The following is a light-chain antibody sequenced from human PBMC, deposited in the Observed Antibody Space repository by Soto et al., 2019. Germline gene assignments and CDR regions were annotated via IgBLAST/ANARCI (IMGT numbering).Light chain of an antibody. CDR1: QSVNSN. CDR3: QQYNSWPPSWT. V-gene: IGKV3-15*01. Sequence: EIVMTQSPAILSVSPGERATLSCRASQSVNSNLAWYQQKPGQAPRLLLFGASTRATGIPARFSGSGSGTEFTLAISSLQSEDFAIYYCQQYNSWPPSWTFGQGTKVGIE. J-gene: IGKJ1*01. CDR2: GAS.